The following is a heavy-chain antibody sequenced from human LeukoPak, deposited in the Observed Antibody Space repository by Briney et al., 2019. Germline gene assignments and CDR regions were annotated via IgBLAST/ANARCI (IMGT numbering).Heavy chain of an antibody. CDR1: GYTFTGYY. Sequence: ASVKVSCKASGYTFTGYYIHWVRQAPGQGLEWMGRINPNSGGTNYAQRFQGRVTMTRDTSIGTAYMELSSLTSDDTAVFCCARIYAKSGFYYYDYWGPGTLVIVSS. CDR3: ARIYAKSGFYYYDY. J-gene: IGHJ4*02. D-gene: IGHD3-3*01. CDR2: INPNSGGT. V-gene: IGHV1-2*06.